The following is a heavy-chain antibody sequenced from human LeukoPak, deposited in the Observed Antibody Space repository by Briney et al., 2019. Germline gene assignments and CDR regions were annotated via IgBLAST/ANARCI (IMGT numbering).Heavy chain of an antibody. Sequence: PGGSLRLSCAASGFTFSSYSMNWVRQAPGKGLEWVSSISSSSSYIYYADSVKGRFTISRDNSKNTLYLQMNSLRAEDTAVYYCAQPRDYYDSSGYYFDYWGQGTLVTVSS. CDR1: GFTFSSYS. J-gene: IGHJ4*02. CDR3: AQPRDYYDSSGYYFDY. CDR2: ISSSSSYI. D-gene: IGHD3-22*01. V-gene: IGHV3-21*01.